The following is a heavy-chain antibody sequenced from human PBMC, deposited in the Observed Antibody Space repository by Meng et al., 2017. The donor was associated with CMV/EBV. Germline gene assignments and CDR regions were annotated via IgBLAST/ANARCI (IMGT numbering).Heavy chain of an antibody. D-gene: IGHD1-26*01. Sequence: GESLKISCAASGFTFSSYAMSWVRRAPGKGLEWVSRINSDGSSTSYADSVKGRFTISRDNAKNTLYLQMNSLRAEDTAVYYCARGGWGAGSDYWGQGTLVTVSS. J-gene: IGHJ4*02. CDR1: GFTFSSYA. V-gene: IGHV3-74*01. CDR2: INSDGSST. CDR3: ARGGWGAGSDY.